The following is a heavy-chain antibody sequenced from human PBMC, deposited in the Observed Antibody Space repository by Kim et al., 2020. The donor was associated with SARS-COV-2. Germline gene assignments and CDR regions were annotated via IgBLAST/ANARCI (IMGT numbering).Heavy chain of an antibody. CDR2: ISIGNDNT. J-gene: IGHJ4*02. Sequence: ASVKVSCKASGYTFINYVMHWVRQAPGQRPEWMGLISIGNDNTKFSQKFQGRVTITRDPSASTAYMELTSLTSEDTAIYYCVRGSGWAFDYWGQGTLVTVAS. CDR1: GYTFINYV. CDR3: VRGSGWAFDY. D-gene: IGHD6-19*01. V-gene: IGHV1-3*04.